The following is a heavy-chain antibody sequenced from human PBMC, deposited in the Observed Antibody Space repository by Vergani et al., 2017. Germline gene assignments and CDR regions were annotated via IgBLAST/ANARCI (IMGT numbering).Heavy chain of an antibody. CDR1: GFTFSSYG. Sequence: QVQLVESGGGVVQPGRSLRLSCAASGFTFSSYGMHWVRQAPGKGLEWVAVISYDGSNKYYADSVKGRFTISRDNSKNTLYLQMNSLTAEATAIYYCAGPQGTSAYYYGGFDYWGQGILVTVSS. V-gene: IGHV3-30*03. CDR3: AGPQGTSAYYYGGFDY. CDR2: ISYDGSNK. J-gene: IGHJ4*02. D-gene: IGHD3-22*01.